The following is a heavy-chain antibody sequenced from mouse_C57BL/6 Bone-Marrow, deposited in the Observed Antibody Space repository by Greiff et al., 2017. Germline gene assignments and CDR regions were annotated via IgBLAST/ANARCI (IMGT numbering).Heavy chain of an antibody. D-gene: IGHD2-12*01. CDR3: ARPGYYSWLAH. J-gene: IGHJ3*01. V-gene: IGHV4-1*02. Sequence: EVKLLESGGGLVQPGGSLKLSCAASGFDFSRYWMSWVRQAPGKGLEWIGEISPDRSTIKYTPSLKDKFIISRDNAKNTLYLQMSKVRSEDTALYYCARPGYYSWLAHWGQGTLVTVSA. CDR1: GFDFSRYW. CDR2: ISPDRSTI.